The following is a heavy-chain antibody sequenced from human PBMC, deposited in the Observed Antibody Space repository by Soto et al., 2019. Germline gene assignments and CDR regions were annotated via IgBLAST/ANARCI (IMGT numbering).Heavy chain of an antibody. CDR3: ASGASRWYPYFFDS. CDR2: IIPYYNTL. D-gene: IGHD6-13*01. Sequence: QAQVVQSGAEVRKPGSSVKLSCKASEGTLNTNAFAGGRQAPGQGLEWMGGIIPYYNTLNYAQKFQDRVTITADDSTNTVYMELSSLRSDDTAVYFCASGASRWYPYFFDSWAQGTLVTVSS. J-gene: IGHJ4*02. CDR1: EGTLNTNA. V-gene: IGHV1-69*01.